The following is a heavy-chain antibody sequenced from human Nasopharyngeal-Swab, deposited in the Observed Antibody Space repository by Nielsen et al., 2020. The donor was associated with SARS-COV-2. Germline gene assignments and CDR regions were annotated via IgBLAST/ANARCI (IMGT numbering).Heavy chain of an antibody. Sequence: GGSLRLSCAPSGFTFSDYYMSWIRQAPGKGLEWVSYISSSGSTIYYADSVKGRFTISRDNAKNSLYLQMNSLRAEDTAVYDCAARIRGAITMSFDYWGQGTLVTVSS. V-gene: IGHV3-11*04. D-gene: IGHD3-22*01. CDR2: ISSSGSTI. CDR3: AARIRGAITMSFDY. CDR1: GFTFSDYY. J-gene: IGHJ4*02.